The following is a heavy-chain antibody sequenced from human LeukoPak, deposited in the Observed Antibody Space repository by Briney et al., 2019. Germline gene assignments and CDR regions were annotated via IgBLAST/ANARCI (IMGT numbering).Heavy chain of an antibody. J-gene: IGHJ4*02. CDR2: MNPNSGNT. Sequence: ASVTVSFKASGYTFTIYDINWVRQAPGQGLEWMGWMNPNSGNTGYAQKFQGRVTMTRNTSISTAYMELSSLGSEDTAVYYCARGHSSGLDYWGQGTLVTVSS. CDR3: ARGHSSGLDY. D-gene: IGHD6-25*01. V-gene: IGHV1-8*01. CDR1: GYTFTIYD.